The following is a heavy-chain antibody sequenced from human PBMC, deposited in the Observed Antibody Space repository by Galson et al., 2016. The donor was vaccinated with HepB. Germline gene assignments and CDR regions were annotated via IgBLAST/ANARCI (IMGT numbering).Heavy chain of an antibody. Sequence: SLRLSCAASGFTVSSSYMSWVRQAPGKGLEWLANIKQDGSEKYYVDSVRGRLTISRDNAMNSLYLHMSSLRAEDTALYYCTRTISATAGIDWGQGTLVTVSS. CDR2: IKQDGSEK. V-gene: IGHV3-7*04. J-gene: IGHJ4*02. CDR1: GFTVSSSY. CDR3: TRTISATAGID. D-gene: IGHD6-13*01.